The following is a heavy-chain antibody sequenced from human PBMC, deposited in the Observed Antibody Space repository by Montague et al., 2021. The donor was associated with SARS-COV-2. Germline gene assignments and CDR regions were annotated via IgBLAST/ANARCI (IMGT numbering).Heavy chain of an antibody. CDR1: GFIVSNKY. CDR3: ATSGAPNLGDS. Sequence: SLRLSFAASGFIVSNKYMSWVRQAAGKGLDWVSIIYPDGSTYYSDSLKGRFTISRDNSKNTLYLQMNDLEPEDTAVYYCATSGAPNLGDSWGQGTLVTVSS. D-gene: IGHD2-8*01. J-gene: IGHJ4*02. CDR2: IYPDGST. V-gene: IGHV3-53*01.